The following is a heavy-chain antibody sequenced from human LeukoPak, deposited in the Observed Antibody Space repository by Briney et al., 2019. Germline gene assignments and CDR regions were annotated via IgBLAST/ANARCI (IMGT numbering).Heavy chain of an antibody. J-gene: IGHJ3*02. CDR1: GFTVSSNY. Sequence: GGSLRLSCAASGFTVSSNYMSWVRQAPGKGLDWVSVIYSGGSTYYADSVKGRFTISRDNSKNTLYLQMNSLRAEDTAVYYCAKSIHPYCSGGSCYSDAFDIWGQGTMVTVSS. D-gene: IGHD2-15*01. V-gene: IGHV3-66*01. CDR2: IYSGGST. CDR3: AKSIHPYCSGGSCYSDAFDI.